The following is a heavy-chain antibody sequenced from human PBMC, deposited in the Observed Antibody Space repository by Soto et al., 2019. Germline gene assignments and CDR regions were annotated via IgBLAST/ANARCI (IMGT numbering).Heavy chain of an antibody. Sequence: SGTLSLPCTVSGGSISSSSYCWGWVRPAPGKGLEWIGSIYYSGSTYYNPSLKSRVTISVDTSKNQFSLKLSSVTAADTAVYYCARLGFVAAAGTDWFDPWGQGTLVTVPQ. D-gene: IGHD6-13*01. CDR1: GGSISSSSYC. CDR3: ARLGFVAAAGTDWFDP. J-gene: IGHJ5*02. V-gene: IGHV4-39*01. CDR2: IYYSGST.